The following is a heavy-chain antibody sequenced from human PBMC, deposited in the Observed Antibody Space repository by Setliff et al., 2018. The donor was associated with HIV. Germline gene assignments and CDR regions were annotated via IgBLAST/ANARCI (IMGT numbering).Heavy chain of an antibody. Sequence: ASVKVSCKASGYTFTDFFLHWVRQAPGQGLEWMGWISPNNGDKKTPQKFRGRVTMTRDTSISTAYMELSGLRSDDTAMYYCATSGFYDILTGPTPGVFDIWGQGTMVTVSS. CDR3: ATSGFYDILTGPTPGVFDI. D-gene: IGHD3-9*01. V-gene: IGHV1-2*02. CDR1: GYTFTDFF. CDR2: ISPNNGDK. J-gene: IGHJ3*02.